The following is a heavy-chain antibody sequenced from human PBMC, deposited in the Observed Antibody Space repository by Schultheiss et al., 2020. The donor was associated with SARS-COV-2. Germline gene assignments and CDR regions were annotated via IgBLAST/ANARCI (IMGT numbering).Heavy chain of an antibody. CDR3: ARSIAARPRVWYFDL. CDR1: GGSISSGGYY. D-gene: IGHD6-6*01. J-gene: IGHJ2*01. V-gene: IGHV4-31*03. Sequence: SETLSLTCTVSGGSISSGGYYWSWIRQHPGKGLEWIGYIYYSGSTYYNPSLKSRVTISVDTSKNQFSLKLSSVTAADTAVYYCARSIAARPRVWYFDLWGRGTLVTVSS. CDR2: IYYSGST.